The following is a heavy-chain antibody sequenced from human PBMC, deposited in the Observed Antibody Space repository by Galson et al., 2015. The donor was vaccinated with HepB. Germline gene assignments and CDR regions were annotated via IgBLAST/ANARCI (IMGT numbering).Heavy chain of an antibody. D-gene: IGHD3-10*01. J-gene: IGHJ4*02. CDR3: ARGGITSGWFWVD. CDR2: LKPDGSET. CDR1: GFSFNNVW. V-gene: IGHV3-7*01. Sequence: SLRLSCAVSGFSFNNVWMTWVRQAPGRGPEWVASLKPDGSETSYVDSVEGRFVVSRDNAKNSLYLQMNSLRAEDTAVYYCARGGITSGWFWVDWGQGTLVTVSS.